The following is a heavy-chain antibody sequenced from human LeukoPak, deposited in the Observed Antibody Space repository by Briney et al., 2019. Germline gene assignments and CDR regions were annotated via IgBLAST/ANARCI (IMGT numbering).Heavy chain of an antibody. CDR1: GYTFTSYY. CDR2: INPSGGST. V-gene: IGHV1-46*01. Sequence: ASVKVSCKASGYTFTSYYMHWVRQAPGQGLEWMGIINPSGGSTSYAEKFQGRVTTTRDTSTSTVYMELSSLRSEDTAVYYCARDLAPGYDFWSGPLYNWFDPWGQGTLVTVSS. J-gene: IGHJ5*02. CDR3: ARDLAPGYDFWSGPLYNWFDP. D-gene: IGHD3-3*01.